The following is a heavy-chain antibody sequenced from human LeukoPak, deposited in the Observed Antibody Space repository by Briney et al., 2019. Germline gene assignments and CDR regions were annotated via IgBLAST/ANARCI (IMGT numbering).Heavy chain of an antibody. V-gene: IGHV3-23*01. CDR3: AKGSYDFWSGYPGDY. D-gene: IGHD3-3*01. Sequence: GGSLRLSCAASGFTFSSFAMNWVRQAPGKGLEWVSAISGSGGSTYYADSVKGRFTISRDNSKNTLYLQMNSLRAEDTAVYYCAKGSYDFWSGYPGDYWGQGTLVTVSS. CDR1: GFTFSSFA. J-gene: IGHJ4*02. CDR2: ISGSGGST.